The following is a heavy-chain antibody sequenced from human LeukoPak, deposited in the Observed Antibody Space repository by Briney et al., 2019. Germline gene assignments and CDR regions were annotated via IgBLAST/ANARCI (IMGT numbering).Heavy chain of an antibody. CDR1: GFTFSNAC. J-gene: IGHJ4*02. CDR3: ARPYSSSWENFHY. Sequence: PGGSLRLSCAASGFTFSNACMSWVRQSPRKGLEWVSGVSGADGTTYYAESVKGRFTISRDNSKNTLDLQMNSLRPGDTALYYCARPYSSSWENFHYWGQGTLVTVSS. CDR2: VSGADGTT. V-gene: IGHV3-23*01. D-gene: IGHD6-13*01.